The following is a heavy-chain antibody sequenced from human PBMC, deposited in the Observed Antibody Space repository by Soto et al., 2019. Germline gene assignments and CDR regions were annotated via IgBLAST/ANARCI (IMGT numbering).Heavy chain of an antibody. D-gene: IGHD3-9*01. CDR3: ASALTGDYVGFDS. Sequence: QVQLQESGPGLVKPSQTLSLTCSVSGASISRDDYYWSWIRQHPGKGLEWIAYIYSSGNSYYNPSLSSRVALSLDTSKNQFSLRLSSVTAADTGVYYCASALTGDYVGFDSWGQGTPATVSS. V-gene: IGHV4-31*03. CDR1: GASISRDDYY. J-gene: IGHJ4*02. CDR2: IYSSGNS.